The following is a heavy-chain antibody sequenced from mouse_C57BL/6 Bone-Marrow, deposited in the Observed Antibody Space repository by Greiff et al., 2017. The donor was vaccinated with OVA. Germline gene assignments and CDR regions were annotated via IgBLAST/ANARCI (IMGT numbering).Heavy chain of an antibody. J-gene: IGHJ1*03. Sequence: EVQGVESGGGLVQPKGSLKLSCAASGFSFNTYAMNWVRQAPGKGLEWVARIRSKSNNYATYYADSVKDRFTISRDDSESMLYLQMNNLKTEDTACNSGGRLYPRDWYGEVWGTGTTVTVPS. D-gene: IGHD1-1*01. CDR1: GFSFNTYA. CDR2: IRSKSNNYAT. V-gene: IGHV10-1*01. CDR3: GRLYPRDWYGEV.